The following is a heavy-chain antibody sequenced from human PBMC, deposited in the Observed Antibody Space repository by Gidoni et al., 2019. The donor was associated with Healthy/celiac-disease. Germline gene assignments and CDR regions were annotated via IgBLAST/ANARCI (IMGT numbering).Heavy chain of an antibody. CDR1: GFTFGSYS. J-gene: IGHJ4*02. CDR3: ANGYGSGSYYKLDY. V-gene: IGHV3-23*01. Sequence: EVQLLESGGGLVQPGGSLRLSCAASGFTFGSYSMSWVRQAPGKGLEWVSAISGSGGSTYYADSVKGRFTISRDNSKNTLYLQMNFLRAEDTAVYYCANGYGSGSYYKLDYWGQGTLVTVSS. CDR2: ISGSGGST. D-gene: IGHD3-10*01.